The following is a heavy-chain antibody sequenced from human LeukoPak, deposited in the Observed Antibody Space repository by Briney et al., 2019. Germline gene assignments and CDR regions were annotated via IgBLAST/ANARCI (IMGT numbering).Heavy chain of an antibody. J-gene: IGHJ4*02. CDR1: GFTFDDYG. Sequence: GGSLRLSCAASGFTFDDYGMNWVRQVPGKGLGWVSGINWNGGSTRYADSVKGRFTISRDNSKNSLYLQMNSLRAEDTALYYCAKELYSGSYSSFDYWGQGTLVTVSS. D-gene: IGHD1-26*01. CDR2: INWNGGST. V-gene: IGHV3-20*04. CDR3: AKELYSGSYSSFDY.